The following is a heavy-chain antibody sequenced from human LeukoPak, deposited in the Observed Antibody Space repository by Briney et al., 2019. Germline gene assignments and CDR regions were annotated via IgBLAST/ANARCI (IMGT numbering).Heavy chain of an antibody. V-gene: IGHV4-31*03. CDR3: ARGIVVVPAAMVVRNNWFDP. CDR1: GGSISSGGYY. CDR2: IYYSGST. J-gene: IGHJ5*02. D-gene: IGHD2-2*01. Sequence: SETLSLTCTVSGGSISSGGYYWSWIRQHPGKGLEWIGYIYYSGSTYYNPSLKSRVTISVDTSKNQFSLKLSFVTAADTAVYYCARGIVVVPAAMVVRNNWFDPWGQGTLVTVSS.